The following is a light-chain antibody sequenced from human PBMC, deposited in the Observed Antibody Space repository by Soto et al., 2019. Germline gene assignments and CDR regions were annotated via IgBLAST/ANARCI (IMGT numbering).Light chain of an antibody. CDR3: QPCSDAAIT. J-gene: IGKJ4*01. V-gene: IGKV4-1*01. Sequence: NGKRRHINIYKSHNKNFLAWYQQKPGQPPRLLIYWATTRFSGVPDRFSGSESGTYFTRTRSSLHAEAVLVYYGQPCSDAAITIGGGTKLEIK. CDR2: WAT. CDR1: HINIYKSHNKNF.